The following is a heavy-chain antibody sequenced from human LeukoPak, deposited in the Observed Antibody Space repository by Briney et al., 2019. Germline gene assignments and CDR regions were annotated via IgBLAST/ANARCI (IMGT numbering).Heavy chain of an antibody. V-gene: IGHV3-23*01. D-gene: IGHD5-24*01. CDR1: GVTFSSYN. CDR3: AKGVRVGYVADWFDP. Sequence: GGSLRLSCAAAGVTFSSYNMNWVRQPPGKGLEWVSSISGSADITYYADSVEGRFTISRDNSKNALYLQMNSLSTEDTAVYFRAKGVRVGYVADWFDPWGQGTLVTVSS. CDR2: ISGSADIT. J-gene: IGHJ5*02.